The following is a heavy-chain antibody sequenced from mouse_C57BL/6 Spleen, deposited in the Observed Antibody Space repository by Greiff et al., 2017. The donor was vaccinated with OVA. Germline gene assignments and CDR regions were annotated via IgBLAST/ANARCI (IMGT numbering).Heavy chain of an antibody. V-gene: IGHV5-6*01. J-gene: IGHJ3*01. D-gene: IGHD3-2*02. CDR2: ISSGGSYT. Sequence: EVKLVESGGDLVKPGGSLKLSCAASGFTFSSYGMSWVRQTPDKRLEWVATISSGGSYTYYPDSVKGRFTISRDNAKNTLYLQMSSLKSEDTAMYYGARQIETAQVCAYWGQGTLVTVSA. CDR1: GFTFSSYG. CDR3: ARQIETAQVCAY.